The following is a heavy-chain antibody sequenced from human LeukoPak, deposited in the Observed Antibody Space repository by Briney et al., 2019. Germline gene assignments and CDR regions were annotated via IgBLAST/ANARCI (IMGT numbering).Heavy chain of an antibody. Sequence: SQTLSLTCAISGDSVSSNSAAWNWIRQSPSRGLEWLGRTYYRSKWYNDYAVSVKSRITINPDTSKNQFSLQLNSVTPEDTAVYYCASSFPGQQLVAYYYGMDVWGQGTLVTVSS. V-gene: IGHV6-1*01. CDR3: ASSFPGQQLVAYYYGMDV. CDR1: GDSVSSNSAA. D-gene: IGHD6-13*01. J-gene: IGHJ6*02. CDR2: TYYRSKWYN.